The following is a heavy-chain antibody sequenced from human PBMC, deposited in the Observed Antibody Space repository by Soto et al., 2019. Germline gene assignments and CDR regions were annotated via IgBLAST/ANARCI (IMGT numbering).Heavy chain of an antibody. Sequence: GGSLRLSCAASGFTFSSYWMSWVRQAPGKGLEWVANIKQDGSEKYYVDSVKGRFTISRDNAKNSLYLQMNSLRAEDTAVYYCARVAREQLGQDYYYYYYYMDVWGKGTTVTVSS. CDR3: ARVAREQLGQDYYYYYYYMDV. D-gene: IGHD6-6*01. CDR1: GFTFSSYW. J-gene: IGHJ6*03. CDR2: IKQDGSEK. V-gene: IGHV3-7*01.